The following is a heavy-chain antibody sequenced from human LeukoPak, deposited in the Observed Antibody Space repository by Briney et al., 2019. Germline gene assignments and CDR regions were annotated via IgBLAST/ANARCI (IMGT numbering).Heavy chain of an antibody. V-gene: IGHV4-39*01. Sequence: SETLSLTCSVSGGSIISRDHHWDWIRQLPGKGLQWIGSIYYTGSTYYNPSVESRVTISVDTSKNQFSLDLGSVTAADTAVYYCATGYLRLDYWGQGSLVTVSS. CDR1: GGSIISRDHH. CDR2: IYYTGST. D-gene: IGHD6-13*01. J-gene: IGHJ4*02. CDR3: ATGYLRLDY.